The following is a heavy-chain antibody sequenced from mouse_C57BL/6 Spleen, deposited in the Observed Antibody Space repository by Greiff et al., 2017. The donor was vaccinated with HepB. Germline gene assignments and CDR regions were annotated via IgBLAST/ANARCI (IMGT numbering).Heavy chain of an antibody. D-gene: IGHD1-1*01. CDR1: GFTFSSYA. J-gene: IGHJ4*01. CDR2: ISDGGSYT. Sequence: EVKVVESGGGLVKPGGSLKLSCAASGFTFSSYAMSWVRQTPEKRLEWVATISDGGSYTYYPDNVKGRFTISRDNAKNNLYLQMSHLKSEDTAMYYCARDRYGSSYDYAMDYWGQGTSVTVSS. V-gene: IGHV5-4*01. CDR3: ARDRYGSSYDYAMDY.